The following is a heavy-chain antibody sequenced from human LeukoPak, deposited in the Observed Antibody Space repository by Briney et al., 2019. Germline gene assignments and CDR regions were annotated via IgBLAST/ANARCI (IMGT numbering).Heavy chain of an antibody. D-gene: IGHD2-21*01. V-gene: IGHV3-21*01. Sequence: PGGSLRLSCAASTFSISIYSMNWVRQAPGKGLEWVSSISSSSSYIYYADSVKGRFTISRDNAKNSLYLQMNSLRAEDTAVYYCARDLRGDYSYYYMDVWGKGTTVTVSS. CDR2: ISSSSSYI. CDR3: ARDLRGDYSYYYMDV. J-gene: IGHJ6*03. CDR1: TFSISIYS.